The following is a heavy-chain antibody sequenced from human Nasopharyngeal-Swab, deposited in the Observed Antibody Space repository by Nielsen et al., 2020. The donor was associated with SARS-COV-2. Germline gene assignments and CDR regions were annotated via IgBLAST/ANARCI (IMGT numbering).Heavy chain of an antibody. CDR2: IKQDGSEK. D-gene: IGHD3-9*01. Sequence: WIRQPPGKGLEWVANIKQDGSEKYYVDSVKGRFTIPRDNAKNSLYLQMNSLRAEDTAVYYCARDTVLYYDILTGYALDYWGQGTLVTVSS. V-gene: IGHV3-7*01. CDR3: ARDTVLYYDILTGYALDY. J-gene: IGHJ4*02.